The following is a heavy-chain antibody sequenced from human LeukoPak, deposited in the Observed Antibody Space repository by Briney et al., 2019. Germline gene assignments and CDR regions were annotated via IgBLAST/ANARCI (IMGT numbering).Heavy chain of an antibody. Sequence: PSETLSLTCAVSGGSISSSNWWSWVRQPPGKGLEWIGEIYHSGSTNYNPSLKSRVTISVDTSKNQFSLKLSSVTAADTAVYYCARGYCSGGSCHFDYWGQGTLVTVSS. J-gene: IGHJ4*02. V-gene: IGHV4-4*02. CDR2: IYHSGST. CDR1: GGSISSSNW. CDR3: ARGYCSGGSCHFDY. D-gene: IGHD2-15*01.